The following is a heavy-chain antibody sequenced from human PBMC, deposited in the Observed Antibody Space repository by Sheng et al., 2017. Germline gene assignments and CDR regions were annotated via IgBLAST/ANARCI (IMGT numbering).Heavy chain of an antibody. D-gene: IGHD3-22*01. J-gene: IGHJ6*03. V-gene: IGHV1-69*04. CDR3: ARERGDNYYDSSGYYSIGYMDV. CDR2: IIPILGIA. Sequence: QVQLVQSGAEVKKPGSSVKVSCKASGGTFSSYAISWVRQAPGQGLEWMGGIIPILGIANYAQKFQGRVTITADKSTSTAYMELSSLRSEDTAVYYCARERGDNYYDSSGYYSIGYMDVWGKGTTVTVSS. CDR1: GGTFSSYA.